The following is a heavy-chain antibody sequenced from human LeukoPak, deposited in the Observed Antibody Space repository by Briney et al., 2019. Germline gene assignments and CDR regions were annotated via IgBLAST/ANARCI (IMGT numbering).Heavy chain of an antibody. Sequence: GGSLRLSCTASGFTFSSYSMNWVRQAPRKGLEWVSSISSSSSYIYYADSVKGRFTISRDNAKNSLYLQMNSLRAEDTAVYYCARADYGDYLYYDYWGQGTLVTVSS. V-gene: IGHV3-21*01. J-gene: IGHJ4*02. CDR2: ISSSSSYI. D-gene: IGHD4-17*01. CDR1: GFTFSSYS. CDR3: ARADYGDYLYYDY.